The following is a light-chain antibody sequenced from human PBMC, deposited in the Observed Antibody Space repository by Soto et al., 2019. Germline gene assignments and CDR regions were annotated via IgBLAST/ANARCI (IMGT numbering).Light chain of an antibody. J-gene: IGLJ2*01. CDR2: EVS. CDR1: SSDVGGYNY. CDR3: SSYTSSSTSV. Sequence: QSALTQPASVSGSPGQSITISCTGTSSDVGGYNYVSWYQQHPGKAPKLMIYEVSNRPSGVANSFSGSKSGNTASLTISGLQAEDEAEYYCSSYTSSSTSVFGGGTQLTVL. V-gene: IGLV2-14*01.